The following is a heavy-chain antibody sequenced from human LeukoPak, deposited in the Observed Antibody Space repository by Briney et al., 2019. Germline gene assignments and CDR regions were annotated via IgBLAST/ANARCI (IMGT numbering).Heavy chain of an antibody. D-gene: IGHD6-13*01. CDR1: GFTFDDYG. V-gene: IGHV3-20*04. CDR3: ARVHPIAAAGTGFDY. Sequence: PGGSLRLSCAASGFTFDDYGMSWVRQAPGKGLEWVSGINWNGGSTGYADSVKGRFTISRDNAKNSLYLQMNSLRAEDTAVYYCARVHPIAAAGTGFDYWGQGILVTVSS. CDR2: INWNGGST. J-gene: IGHJ4*02.